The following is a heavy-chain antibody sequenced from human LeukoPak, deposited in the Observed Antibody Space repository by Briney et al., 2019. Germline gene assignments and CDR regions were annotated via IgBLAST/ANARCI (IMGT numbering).Heavy chain of an antibody. CDR2: INYSGNT. CDR3: AREGLGRPFDF. J-gene: IGHJ4*02. CDR1: GDSTSDTTYY. D-gene: IGHD6-19*01. V-gene: IGHV4-39*07. Sequence: SETLSLTSIVSGDSTSDTTYYCGWVRHPPGNGLEWNGSINYSGNTYYNVSLKSRVTISVDTSKSQFSLKMTSMTAADTALYYCAREGLGRPFDFWGQGTLVTVAS.